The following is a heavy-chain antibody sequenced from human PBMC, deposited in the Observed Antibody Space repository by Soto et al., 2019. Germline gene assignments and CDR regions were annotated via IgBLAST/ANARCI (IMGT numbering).Heavy chain of an antibody. CDR3: ATDQLSLLNYDY. CDR2: ISSSSSYI. Sequence: EVHVVESGGGLVKPGGSLRLSCAASGFTFGSYSMNWVRQAPGKGLEWVSTISSSSSYIYYADSVKGRFTISRDNAKNLLYLQMNSMRADDTAVYYCATDQLSLLNYDYWGQGTLVTVSS. V-gene: IGHV3-21*01. CDR1: GFTFGSYS. D-gene: IGHD1-1*01. J-gene: IGHJ4*02.